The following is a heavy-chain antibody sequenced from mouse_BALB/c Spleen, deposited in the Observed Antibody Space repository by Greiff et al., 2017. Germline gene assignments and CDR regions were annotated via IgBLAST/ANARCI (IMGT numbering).Heavy chain of an antibody. Sequence: VMLVESGPGLVAPSQSLSITCTVSGFSLTSYGVHWVRQPPGKGLEWLGVIGAGGSTNYNSALMSRLSISKDNSKSQVFLKMNSLQTDDTAMYYCAREWSGYFDVWGAGTTVTVSS. CDR1: GFSLTSYG. CDR3: AREWSGYFDV. CDR2: IGAGGST. J-gene: IGHJ1*01. D-gene: IGHD1-1*02. V-gene: IGHV2-9*02.